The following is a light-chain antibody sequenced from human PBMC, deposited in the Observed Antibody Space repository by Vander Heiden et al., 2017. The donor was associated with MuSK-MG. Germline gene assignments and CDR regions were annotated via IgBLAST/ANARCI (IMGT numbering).Light chain of an antibody. CDR2: EGD. V-gene: IGLV2-8*01. CDR3: SSFAGSQNYV. CDR1: SSDVGGYNF. J-gene: IGLJ1*01. Sequence: QPPSASGSPGQSVTISCTGSSSDVGGYNFVSWYQQHPGKAPKVIIYEGDKRPSGVPDRFSGSKSGNTASLTVSGLQADDDADYYCSSFAGSQNYVFGSGTKVTVL.